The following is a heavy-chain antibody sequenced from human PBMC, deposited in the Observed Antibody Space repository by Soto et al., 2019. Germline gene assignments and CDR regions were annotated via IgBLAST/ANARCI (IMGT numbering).Heavy chain of an antibody. CDR3: ARVSGHCSSTSCYRVYYYYGMDV. Sequence: QVQLVQSGAEVKKPGASVKVSCKASGYTFTSYAMHWVRQAPGQRLEWMGWINAGNGNTNYAQKLQGRVTMTTDTSTSTAYMELRSLRSDDTAVYYCARVSGHCSSTSCYRVYYYYGMDVWGQGTTVTVSS. J-gene: IGHJ6*02. CDR2: INAGNGNT. V-gene: IGHV1-3*01. D-gene: IGHD2-2*02. CDR1: GYTFTSYA.